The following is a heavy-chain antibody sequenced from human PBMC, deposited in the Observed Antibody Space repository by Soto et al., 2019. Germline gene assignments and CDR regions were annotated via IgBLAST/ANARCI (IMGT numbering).Heavy chain of an antibody. V-gene: IGHV3-23*01. CDR3: AKKVNSGPGSQYFDY. D-gene: IGHD3-10*01. Sequence: LSLSCAASGFTFSSYSMGWVRQAPGKGLEWVSGFRTGGDDGTTYYADSVKGRFTISRDNSKNTLFLQMSSLRAEDTAIYYCAKKVNSGPGSQYFDYWGQGTLVTVSS. J-gene: IGHJ4*02. CDR1: GFTFSSYS. CDR2: FRTGGDDGTT.